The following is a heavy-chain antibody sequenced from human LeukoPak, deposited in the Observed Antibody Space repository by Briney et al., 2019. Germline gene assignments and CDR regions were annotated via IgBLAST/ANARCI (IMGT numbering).Heavy chain of an antibody. CDR3: ANQGKKTVTTWFDP. J-gene: IGHJ5*02. CDR2: ISGSGGST. CDR1: GFTLSSYA. V-gene: IGHV3-23*01. D-gene: IGHD4-11*01. Sequence: PGGSLRLSCAASGFTLSSYAMSWVRQAPGKGLEWVSAISGSGGSTYYADSVKGRFTISRDNSKNTLYLQMNSLRAEDTAVYYCANQGKKTVTTWFDPWGQGTLVTVSS.